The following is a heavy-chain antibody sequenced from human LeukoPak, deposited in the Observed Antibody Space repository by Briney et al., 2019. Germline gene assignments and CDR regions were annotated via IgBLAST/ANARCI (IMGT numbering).Heavy chain of an antibody. CDR3: ARDLASVAGGFYDY. CDR2: ISAYNGNT. Sequence: ASVKVSCKASGYTFTSYYMHWVRQPPGQGLEWMGWISAYNGNTNYAQKLQGRVTMTTDTSTSTAYMELRSLRSDDTAVYYCARDLASVAGGFYDYWGQGTLVTVSS. J-gene: IGHJ4*02. D-gene: IGHD6-19*01. V-gene: IGHV1-18*04. CDR1: GYTFTSYY.